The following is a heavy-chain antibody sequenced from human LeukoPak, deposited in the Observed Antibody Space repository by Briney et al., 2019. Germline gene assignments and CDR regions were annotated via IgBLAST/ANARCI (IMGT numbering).Heavy chain of an antibody. CDR2: TIPIVGIA. Sequence: SVKVSCKASGATFSSYAIRWMRQAPGPGLEWMGRTIPIVGIANYAQKFQGRVTITADKSTSTAYMELSSLRSEDTAVYYCARACYMVRGVSIAPPFGMDVWGQGTTVTVSS. CDR3: ARACYMVRGVSIAPPFGMDV. D-gene: IGHD3-10*01. V-gene: IGHV1-69*04. CDR1: GATFSSYA. J-gene: IGHJ6*02.